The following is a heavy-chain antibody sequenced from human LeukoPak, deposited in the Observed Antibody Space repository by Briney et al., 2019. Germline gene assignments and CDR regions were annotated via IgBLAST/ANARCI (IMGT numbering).Heavy chain of an antibody. CDR3: AKDGGGYCNNSSC. V-gene: IGHV3-23*01. J-gene: IGHJ4*02. CDR1: GFSFSTYA. CDR2: ISDSGDKT. Sequence: GGSLRLSCAASGFSFSTYAMSWVRQAPGKGLECVSAISDSGDKTDYADSVRGRFTIYRDNSKDTLYLQMNSLGAADTAVYYCAKDGGGYCNNSSCWGQGTLVTVSS. D-gene: IGHD2-2*01.